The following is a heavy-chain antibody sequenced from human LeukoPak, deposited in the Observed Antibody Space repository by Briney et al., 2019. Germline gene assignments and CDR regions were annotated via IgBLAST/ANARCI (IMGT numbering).Heavy chain of an antibody. Sequence: PGGSLRPSCAASGFTFSSYGMHWVRQAPGKGLEWVAVISYDGSNKYYADSVKGRFTISRDNSKNTLYLQMNSLRAEDTAVYYCAKEGRVAARPSPFYYYYYMDVWGKGTTVTVSS. CDR1: GFTFSSYG. CDR2: ISYDGSNK. CDR3: AKEGRVAARPSPFYYYYYMDV. D-gene: IGHD6-6*01. V-gene: IGHV3-30*18. J-gene: IGHJ6*03.